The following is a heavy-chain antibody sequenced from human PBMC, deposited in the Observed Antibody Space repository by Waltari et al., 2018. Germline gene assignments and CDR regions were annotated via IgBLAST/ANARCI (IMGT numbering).Heavy chain of an antibody. J-gene: IGHJ4*02. CDR1: GFTFSSYG. Sequence: QVQLVESGGGVVQPGRSLRLSCAASGFTFSSYGMPWVRQAPGKGLEWVAVIWYDGSNKYYADSVKGRFTISRDNSKNTLYLQMNSLRAEDTAVYYCARDKAAAAALDYWGQGTLVTVSS. V-gene: IGHV3-33*01. CDR3: ARDKAAAAALDY. D-gene: IGHD6-13*01. CDR2: IWYDGSNK.